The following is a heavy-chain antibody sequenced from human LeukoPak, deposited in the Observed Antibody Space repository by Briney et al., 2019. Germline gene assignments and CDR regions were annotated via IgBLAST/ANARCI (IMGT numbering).Heavy chain of an antibody. Sequence: GESLKISCKGSGYSFTTYWIGWVRQMPGKGLEWMGIIYPGDSDTRYSPSFQGQVTISADKSISTAYLQWSSLKASDTAMYYCARSSIAALNWFDPWGQGTLVTVSS. CDR1: GYSFTTYW. D-gene: IGHD6-6*01. CDR2: IYPGDSDT. J-gene: IGHJ5*02. CDR3: ARSSIAALNWFDP. V-gene: IGHV5-51*01.